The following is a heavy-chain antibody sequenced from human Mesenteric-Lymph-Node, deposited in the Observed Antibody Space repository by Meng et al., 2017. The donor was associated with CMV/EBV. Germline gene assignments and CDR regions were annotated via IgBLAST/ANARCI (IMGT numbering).Heavy chain of an antibody. J-gene: IGHJ4*02. CDR3: VRGLGAGAITDY. CDR1: GFTFRTSE. CDR2: ISSTGSTK. V-gene: IGHV3-48*03. D-gene: IGHD1-26*01. Sequence: GESLKISCAASGFTFRTSEMNWVRQVPGKGLEWVPYISSTGSTKYYADSVKGRFTISRDNAKNSLHLQMNRLRSEDTAVYHCVRGLGAGAITDYWGQGTLVTVSS.